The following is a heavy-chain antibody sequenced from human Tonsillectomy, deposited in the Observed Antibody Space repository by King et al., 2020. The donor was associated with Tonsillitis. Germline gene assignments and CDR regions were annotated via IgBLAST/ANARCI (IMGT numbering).Heavy chain of an antibody. CDR2: IYPSGST. J-gene: IGHJ4*02. Sequence: QLQESGPGLVKPSETLSLTCTVSGYSISSNYYWGWIRQPPGKGLEWIASIYPSGSTYYNPSLRGRVTISEETSKNQFSLKLSSVTAADTAVYYCTRDLGPMWELTLDYWGQGTLVTVSS. V-gene: IGHV4-38-2*02. CDR1: GYSISSNYY. CDR3: TRDLGPMWELTLDY. D-gene: IGHD1-26*01.